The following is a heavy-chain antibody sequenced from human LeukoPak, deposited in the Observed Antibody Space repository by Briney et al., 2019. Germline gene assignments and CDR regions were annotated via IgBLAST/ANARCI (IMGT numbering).Heavy chain of an antibody. V-gene: IGHV1-3*02. J-gene: IGHJ4*02. D-gene: IGHD3-22*01. CDR1: GYTFTHYA. CDR3: VRGRDRSAWLFDY. CDR2: HNAANGRT. Sequence: ASVKVSCKSSGYTFTHYASHWVRQTPGQTLEWLGSHNAANGRTEHSQDLQGRVTITRDTSASTAYMDPSSLRYDDMAVYYGVRGRDRSAWLFDYWGQGTLVTVSS.